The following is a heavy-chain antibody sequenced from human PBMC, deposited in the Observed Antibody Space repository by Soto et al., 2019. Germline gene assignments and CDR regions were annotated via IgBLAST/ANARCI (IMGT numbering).Heavy chain of an antibody. D-gene: IGHD3-22*01. J-gene: IGHJ4*02. Sequence: GGSLRLSCAASGFTFSSYAMSWFRQAPGKGLEWVSAISGSGGSTYYADSVKGRFTISRDNAKNSLYLQMNSLRAKDTAVYYCARGSVDYYDSSGYSRWGQGTLVTVSS. CDR2: ISGSGGST. V-gene: IGHV3-23*01. CDR1: GFTFSSYA. CDR3: ARGSVDYYDSSGYSR.